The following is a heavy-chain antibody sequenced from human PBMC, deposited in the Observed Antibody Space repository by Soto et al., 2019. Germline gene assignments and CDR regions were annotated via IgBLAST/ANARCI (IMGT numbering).Heavy chain of an antibody. J-gene: IGHJ3*01. CDR3: AIDTETRIRRGNDALDF. CDR2: MNAGSGNT. Sequence: VSLNGYCKGTVYSNSAYLMCWGRQTPEQSLEWMGWMNAGSGNTKYSQNFHGRVSITRDTSASTVYMELTGLTSEDTAVYYCAIDTETRIRRGNDALDFLGQGTMVTVSS. CDR1: VYSNSAYL. D-gene: IGHD1-1*01. V-gene: IGHV1-3*01.